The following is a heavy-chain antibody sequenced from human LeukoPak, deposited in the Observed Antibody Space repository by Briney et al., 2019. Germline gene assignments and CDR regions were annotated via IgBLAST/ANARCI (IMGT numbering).Heavy chain of an antibody. CDR2: ISVYNGNT. Sequence: PLASVKVSCKASGYTFANFGITWVRQAPGQGLEWMGWISVYNGNTNYAQNLQGRVTLTTDTSTSTAYMELRSLRSDDTAPYYCARTCSSSSCYMVHWGQGTLDTVSS. D-gene: IGHD2-2*02. CDR3: ARTCSSSSCYMVH. V-gene: IGHV1-18*01. J-gene: IGHJ4*02. CDR1: GYTFANFG.